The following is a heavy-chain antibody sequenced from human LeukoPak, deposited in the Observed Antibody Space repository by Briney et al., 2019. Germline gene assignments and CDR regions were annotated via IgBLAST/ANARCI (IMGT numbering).Heavy chain of an antibody. V-gene: IGHV1-18*01. CDR3: ARDLNPYYGSGSYNY. CDR2: ISAYNGNT. D-gene: IGHD3-10*01. Sequence: ASVKVSCKASGYTFTSYGISWVRQAPGRGLEWMGWISAYNGNTNYAQKLQGRVTMTTDTSTSTAYMELRSLRSDDTAVYYCARDLNPYYGSGSYNYWGQGTLVTVSS. CDR1: GYTFTSYG. J-gene: IGHJ4*02.